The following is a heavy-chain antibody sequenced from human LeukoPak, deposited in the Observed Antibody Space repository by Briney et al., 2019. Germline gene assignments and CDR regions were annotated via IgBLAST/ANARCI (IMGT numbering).Heavy chain of an antibody. D-gene: IGHD3-16*02. J-gene: IGHJ4*02. V-gene: IGHV4-34*01. CDR3: AITFGGVIGVDY. Sequence: PSETLSLTCAVYGGSFSGYYWSWIRQPPGKGLEWIGEINHSGSTNYNPSLKSRVTISVDTSKNQFSLKLSSVTAADTAVYYCAITFGGVIGVDYWGQGTLVTVSS. CDR1: GGSFSGYY. CDR2: INHSGST.